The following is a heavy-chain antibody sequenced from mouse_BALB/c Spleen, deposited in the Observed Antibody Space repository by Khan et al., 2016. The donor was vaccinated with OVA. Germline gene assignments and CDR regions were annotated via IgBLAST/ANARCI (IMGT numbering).Heavy chain of an antibody. V-gene: IGHV1-63*02. J-gene: IGHJ2*01. D-gene: IGHD3-1*01. Sequence: QVQLKQSGAELVRPGTSVKMSCKAAGYTFTNYWIGWVKQRPGHGLEWIGDTYPGGGYTNYNEKFKGKATLTADTSSSTAYLQLSGLTSEDSSIYNSARRGAARAKGDYFEFWGQGTTRTGSS. CDR2: TYPGGGYT. CDR3: ARRGAARAKGDYFEF. CDR1: GYTFTNYW.